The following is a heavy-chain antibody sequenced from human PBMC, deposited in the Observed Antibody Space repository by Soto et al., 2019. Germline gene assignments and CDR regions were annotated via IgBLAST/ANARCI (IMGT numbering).Heavy chain of an antibody. CDR1: GYTFTSYG. V-gene: IGHV1-18*01. Sequence: ASVKVSCKASGYTFTSYGISWVRQAPGQGLEWMGWISAYNGNTNYAQKLQGRVTMTTDTSTSTAYMELRSLRSDDTAVYYCARVGYYYGSGSYEIDYWGQGTLVTDSS. D-gene: IGHD3-10*01. J-gene: IGHJ4*02. CDR3: ARVGYYYGSGSYEIDY. CDR2: ISAYNGNT.